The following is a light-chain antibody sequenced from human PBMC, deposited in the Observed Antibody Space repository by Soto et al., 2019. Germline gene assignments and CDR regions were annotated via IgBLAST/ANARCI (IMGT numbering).Light chain of an antibody. CDR1: ESIANY. CDR3: QQSYISPST. CDR2: AAS. Sequence: DIQMTQSPSSLSVSVGDRVTITCRASESIANYLNWYQQKPGKAPNLRIYAASDLESGVPSRFSASASGTDFPLTISSLPTADVATYSCQQSYISPSTFGQGTKLDI. V-gene: IGKV1-39*01. J-gene: IGKJ2*01.